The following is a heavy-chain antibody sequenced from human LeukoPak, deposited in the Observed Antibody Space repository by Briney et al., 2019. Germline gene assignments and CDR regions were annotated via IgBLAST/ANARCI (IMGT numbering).Heavy chain of an antibody. V-gene: IGHV3-74*01. CDR2: IKSDGSTA. CDR3: ARVVDTHFDY. CDR1: GFTFSSYW. D-gene: IGHD5-18*01. J-gene: IGHJ4*02. Sequence: GGSLRLSCAAPGFTFSSYWMHWVRQAPGKGLVWVSRIKSDGSTATYADSVKGRFTISRDNAKNTLYLQMNSLRAEDTAVYYCARVVDTHFDYWGQGTLVTVSS.